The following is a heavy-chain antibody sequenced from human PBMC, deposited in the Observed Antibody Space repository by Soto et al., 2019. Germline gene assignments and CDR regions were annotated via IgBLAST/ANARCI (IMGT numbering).Heavy chain of an antibody. V-gene: IGHV1-2*04. J-gene: IGHJ4*02. CDR2: INPNSGGT. CDR1: GYTFTGYY. Sequence: QVQLVQSGAEVKKPGASVKVSCKASGYTFTGYYMHWVRQAPGQGLEWMGWINPNSGGTNYAQKFQGWVTMTRETSISTAYMELSRLRSDDTAVYYCARGARGYSYGYNGQDYWGQGTLVTVSS. D-gene: IGHD5-18*01. CDR3: ARGARGYSYGYNGQDY.